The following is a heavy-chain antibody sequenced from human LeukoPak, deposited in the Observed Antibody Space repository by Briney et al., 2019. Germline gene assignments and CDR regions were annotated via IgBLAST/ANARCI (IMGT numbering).Heavy chain of an antibody. D-gene: IGHD3-22*01. V-gene: IGHV4-4*02. CDR1: GGSISSSNW. J-gene: IGHJ4*02. CDR3: ARAGRYYDSTGYYWYFDF. CDR2: ISQSGST. Sequence: SGTLSLTCAVSGGSISSSNWWSWVRQSPEKGLEWIGEISQSGSTNYNPSLKSRVTMSVDKSKNQFSLKLTSVTAADTAVYYCARAGRYYDSTGYYWYFDFWGQGTLVTVSS.